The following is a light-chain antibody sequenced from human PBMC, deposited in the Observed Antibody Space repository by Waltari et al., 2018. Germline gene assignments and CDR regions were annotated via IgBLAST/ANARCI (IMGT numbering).Light chain of an antibody. CDR1: KSDVGGYDF. V-gene: IGLV2-14*01. CDR2: GVA. Sequence: QSALTQPASVSGSPGQSITIPCTGTKSDVGGYDFVPWYQQHPGKVPKLIIYGVANRPSGISNRFSGSKSGGTASLTISGLQAEDEADYYCSSYTSKYTHVFGTGTKVTVL. J-gene: IGLJ1*01. CDR3: SSYTSKYTHV.